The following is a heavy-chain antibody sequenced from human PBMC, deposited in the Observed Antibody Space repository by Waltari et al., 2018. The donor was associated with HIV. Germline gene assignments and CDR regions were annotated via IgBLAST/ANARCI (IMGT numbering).Heavy chain of an antibody. Sequence: QVQLVQSGAEVKKPGASVKVSCKASGYTFSDYYMHWVRQAPGQGLEWMGWINPNSGGTRYADKFQGRVTMTRDTSINTADMELSRLTSDETAVYYCARVLRATVNYFDSRLGHWGQGTLVTVSS. CDR1: GYTFSDYY. V-gene: IGHV1-2*07. CDR3: ARVLRATVNYFDSRLGH. D-gene: IGHD3-22*01. J-gene: IGHJ5*02. CDR2: INPNSGGT.